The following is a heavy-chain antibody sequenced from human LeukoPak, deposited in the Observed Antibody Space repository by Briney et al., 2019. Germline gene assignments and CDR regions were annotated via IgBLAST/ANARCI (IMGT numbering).Heavy chain of an antibody. D-gene: IGHD3-22*01. V-gene: IGHV4-30-2*01. CDR1: GGSISSGGYS. CDR3: ARGVTYYYDSSGYQRGYWFDP. Sequence: SETLSLTCAVSGGSISSGGYSWSWIRQPPGKGLEWIGYIYHSGSTYYNPSLKSRVTISVDRSKNQFSLKLSSVTAADTAVYYCARGVTYYYDSSGYQRGYWFDPWGQGTLVTVSS. CDR2: IYHSGST. J-gene: IGHJ5*02.